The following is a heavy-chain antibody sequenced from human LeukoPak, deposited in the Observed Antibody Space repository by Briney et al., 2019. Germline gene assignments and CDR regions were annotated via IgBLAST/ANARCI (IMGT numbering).Heavy chain of an antibody. CDR3: ARAQDSNPDAFDI. Sequence: SETLSLTCTVSGGSISSYYWSWIRQPPGKGLEWIGEIYHSGSTNYNPSLKSRVTISVDKSKNQFSLKLSSVTAADTAVYYCARAQDSNPDAFDIWGQGTMVTVSS. D-gene: IGHD6-13*01. CDR1: GGSISSYY. CDR2: IYHSGST. J-gene: IGHJ3*02. V-gene: IGHV4-59*12.